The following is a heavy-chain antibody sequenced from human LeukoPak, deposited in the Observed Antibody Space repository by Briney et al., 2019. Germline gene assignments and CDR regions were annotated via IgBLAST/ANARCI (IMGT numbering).Heavy chain of an antibody. CDR2: ISAYNGNT. Sequence: GASVKVSCKASGYTFTSYGISWVRQAPGQGLEWMGWISAYNGNTNYAQKLQGRVTMTTDTSTSTAYMELRSPRSDDTAVYYCARDRVLLAVDCYYYMDVWGKGTTVTVSS. J-gene: IGHJ6*03. D-gene: IGHD6-19*01. CDR3: ARDRVLLAVDCYYYMDV. V-gene: IGHV1-18*01. CDR1: GYTFTSYG.